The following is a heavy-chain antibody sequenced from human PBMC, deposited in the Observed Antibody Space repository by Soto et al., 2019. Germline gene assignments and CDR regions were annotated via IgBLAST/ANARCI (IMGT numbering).Heavy chain of an antibody. CDR2: MNPGSGDT. Sequence: ASVTVSCMASGYTFPNNDVCWVRQATGQGPEWMGWMNPGSGDTGYAQKVQGTVTMTRDISIATAYMDLNSLTSEDTAIYYCARMESFGSLNWFDPWGQGTLVTVSS. J-gene: IGHJ5*02. CDR1: GYTFPNND. V-gene: IGHV1-8*02. D-gene: IGHD5-18*01. CDR3: ARMESFGSLNWFDP.